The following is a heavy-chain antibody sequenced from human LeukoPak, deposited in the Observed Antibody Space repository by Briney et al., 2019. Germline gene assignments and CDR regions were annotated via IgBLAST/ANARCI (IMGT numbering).Heavy chain of an antibody. CDR1: GFTFSSYS. J-gene: IGHJ4*02. Sequence: GGSLRLSCAASGFTFSSYSMNWVRQAPGKGLEWVSYISSRSSTIYYADSVKGRFTISRDNAKNSLYLQINSLRADDTAVYYCARGKSRLVDSFDCWGQGTLVTVSS. CDR2: ISSRSSTI. V-gene: IGHV3-48*04. CDR3: ARGKSRLVDSFDC. D-gene: IGHD2-2*01.